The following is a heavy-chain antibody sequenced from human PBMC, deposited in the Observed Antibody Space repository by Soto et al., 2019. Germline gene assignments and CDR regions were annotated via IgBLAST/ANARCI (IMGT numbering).Heavy chain of an antibody. Sequence: ASVKVSCKASGYTFTNSGFSWVRQAPGQGLERVGWIRVNNGDTHYAQKFQGRVTMTRNTSISTAYMELSSLRSEDTAVYYCARGERYCSGGSCYSFDYWGQGTLVTVSS. V-gene: IGHV1-8*01. CDR1: GYTFTNSG. D-gene: IGHD2-15*01. CDR2: IRVNNGDT. J-gene: IGHJ4*02. CDR3: ARGERYCSGGSCYSFDY.